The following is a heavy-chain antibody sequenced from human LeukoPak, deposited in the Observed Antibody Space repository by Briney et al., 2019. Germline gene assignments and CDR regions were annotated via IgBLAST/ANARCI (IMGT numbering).Heavy chain of an antibody. Sequence: GGSLRLSCAASGFTFSSCAMTWVRQAPGKGLEWVASITGDGTRTYYTDSVKGRSTISRDNSKNTLYLQMNSLRADETAIYYCASRPRADMGPLDYWGQGTLVTVST. CDR3: ASRPRADMGPLDY. D-gene: IGHD1-14*01. CDR2: ITGDGTRT. CDR1: GFTFSSCA. J-gene: IGHJ4*02. V-gene: IGHV3-23*01.